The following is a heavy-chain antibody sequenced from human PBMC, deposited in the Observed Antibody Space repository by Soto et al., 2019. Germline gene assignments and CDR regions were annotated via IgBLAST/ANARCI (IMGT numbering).Heavy chain of an antibody. CDR2: IYHSGST. V-gene: IGHV4-59*01. CDR3: ARGDYADGMDV. CDR1: GGSISSYY. J-gene: IGHJ6*02. Sequence: SSETLSLTCTVSGGSISSYYWSCIRQPPGKGLEWIGYIYHSGSTTYNPSLKSRVTISVDTSKNQFSLKVSSVTAADTAVYYCARGDYADGMDVWGQGTTVTVSS. D-gene: IGHD3-16*01.